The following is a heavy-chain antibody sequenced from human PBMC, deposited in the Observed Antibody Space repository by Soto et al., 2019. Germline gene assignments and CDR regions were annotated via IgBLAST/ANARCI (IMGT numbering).Heavy chain of an antibody. CDR2: ISSSSSTI. D-gene: IGHD2-15*01. V-gene: IGHV3-48*02. Sequence: EVQLVESGGGLVQPGGSLRLSCAASGFTFSSYSMNWVRQAPGKGLEWVSYISSSSSTIYYADSVKGRFTISRDNAKNSLYLQMNSLRDEDTAVYYCAPYCSGGSWYSYPWGQGTLVTVSS. CDR1: GFTFSSYS. CDR3: APYCSGGSWYSYP. J-gene: IGHJ4*02.